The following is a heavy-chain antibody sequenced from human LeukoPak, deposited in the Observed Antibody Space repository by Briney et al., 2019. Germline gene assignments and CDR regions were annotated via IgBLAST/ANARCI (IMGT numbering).Heavy chain of an antibody. Sequence: PSETLSLTCAVYGGSFSGYYWSWIRQPPGKGLEWIGDINHSGSTNYNPSLKSRVTISVDTSKNQFSLKLSSVTAADTAVYYCARGPPYDYVWGSYRPEGGKFNYWGQGTLVTVSS. CDR3: ARGPPYDYVWGSYRPEGGKFNY. J-gene: IGHJ4*02. CDR2: INHSGST. V-gene: IGHV4-34*01. D-gene: IGHD3-16*02. CDR1: GGSFSGYY.